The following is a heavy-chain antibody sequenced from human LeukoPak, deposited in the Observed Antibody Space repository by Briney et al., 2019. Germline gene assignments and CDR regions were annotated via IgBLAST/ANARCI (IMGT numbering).Heavy chain of an antibody. V-gene: IGHV1-2*02. CDR2: INPNSGGT. CDR1: GYTFTDYH. D-gene: IGHD5-24*01. Sequence: ASVKVSCKASGYTFTDYHMHWVRQAPGQGLEWMGWINPNSGGTSYAQKFQGRVTMTRDTSISTAYMEPSRLRSDDTAVYYCARDDSRDGYNAFDYWGQGTLVTVSS. CDR3: ARDDSRDGYNAFDY. J-gene: IGHJ4*02.